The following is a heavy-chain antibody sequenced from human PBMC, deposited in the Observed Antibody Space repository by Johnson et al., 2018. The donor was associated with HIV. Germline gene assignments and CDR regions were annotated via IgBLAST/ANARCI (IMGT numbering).Heavy chain of an antibody. V-gene: IGHV3-33*08. CDR1: GFTFRSYA. CDR3: ASRYTVDAFDI. CDR2: ITYDGSNK. Sequence: QMLLVESGGGVMQPGKSLRLSCEASGFTFRSYAMHWVRQAPGKGLEWVAVITYDGSNKNYADSVKGRFTISRDNSKNTLYLQMNSLRAEDTAVYYCASRYTVDAFDIWGQGTMVTVSS. D-gene: IGHD1-1*01. J-gene: IGHJ3*02.